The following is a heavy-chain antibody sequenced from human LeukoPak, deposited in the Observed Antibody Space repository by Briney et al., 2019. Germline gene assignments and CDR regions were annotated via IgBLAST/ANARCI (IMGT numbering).Heavy chain of an antibody. CDR2: IKQDGSEK. Sequence: GGSLRLSSAASGFTFSSYWMSWVRQAPGKGLEWVANIKQDGSEKYYVDSVKGRFTISRDNAKNSLYLQMNSLRAEDTAVYYCARDINFYGGNLFDYWGQGTLVTVSS. CDR3: ARDINFYGGNLFDY. V-gene: IGHV3-7*01. J-gene: IGHJ4*02. D-gene: IGHD4-23*01. CDR1: GFTFSSYW.